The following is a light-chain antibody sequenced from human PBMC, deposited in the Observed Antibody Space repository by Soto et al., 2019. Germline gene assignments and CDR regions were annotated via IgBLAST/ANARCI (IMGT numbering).Light chain of an antibody. CDR3: QQDYNLPIT. Sequence: EVALTQSPATLSLSPGEGATLSCRVSQSISSSYLSWYQQSPGQAPRLLIYGASTRATGIPARFSGSGRGSGTDFTLTISSLQPEDFAVYYCQQDYNLPITFGQGTRLENK. J-gene: IGKJ5*01. CDR2: GAS. CDR1: QSISSSY. V-gene: IGKV3D-7*01.